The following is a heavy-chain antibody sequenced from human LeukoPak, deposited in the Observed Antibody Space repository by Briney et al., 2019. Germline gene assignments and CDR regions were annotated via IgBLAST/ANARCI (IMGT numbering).Heavy chain of an antibody. CDR1: GYTFTSYY. CDR2: INPSGGST. Sequence: ASVKVSCKASGYTFTSYYMHWVRQAPGQGLEWMGIINPSGGSTSYAQKFQGRVTITADKSTSTAYMELSSLRSEDTAVYYCARPYSSGWYGNAFDIWDQGTMVTVSS. V-gene: IGHV1-46*01. CDR3: ARPYSSGWYGNAFDI. J-gene: IGHJ3*02. D-gene: IGHD6-19*01.